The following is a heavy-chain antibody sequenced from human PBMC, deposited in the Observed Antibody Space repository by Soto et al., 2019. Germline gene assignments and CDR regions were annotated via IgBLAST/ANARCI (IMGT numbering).Heavy chain of an antibody. CDR2: IYYSGST. Sequence: SETLSLTCSVSGGSIRSSYWSWIRQPPGKGLEWIGYIYYSGSTNYNPSLKSRVTISVDTSKNQFSLKVSSVTAADTAVYYCARGYNWFDPWGQGTLVTVSS. V-gene: IGHV4-59*01. J-gene: IGHJ5*02. CDR3: ARGYNWFDP. CDR1: GGSIRSSY.